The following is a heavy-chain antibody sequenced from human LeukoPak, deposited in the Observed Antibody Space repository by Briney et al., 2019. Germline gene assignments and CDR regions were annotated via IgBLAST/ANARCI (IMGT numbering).Heavy chain of an antibody. Sequence: GGSLRLSCAASGFTFDDYGMSWVRQAPGKGLEWVSGINWNGGSTGYADSVKGRFTISRDNAKNSLYLQMDSLRAEDTALYYCARVDLLAVHDAFDIWGQGTMVTVSS. D-gene: IGHD3-3*02. CDR2: INWNGGST. J-gene: IGHJ3*02. CDR1: GFTFDDYG. CDR3: ARVDLLAVHDAFDI. V-gene: IGHV3-20*04.